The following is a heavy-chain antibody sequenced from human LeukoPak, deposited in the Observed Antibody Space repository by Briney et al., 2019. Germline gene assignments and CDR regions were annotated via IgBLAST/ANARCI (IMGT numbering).Heavy chain of an antibody. CDR2: ISSSSSYT. Sequence: GGSLRPSCAASGFTFSSYSMNWVRQAPGKGLEWVSSISSSSSYTYYADSVKGRFTISRDNSKNTLYLQMNSLRAEDTAVYYCAKDLVLAVAGRRDTGDYWGQGTLVTVSS. D-gene: IGHD6-19*01. V-gene: IGHV3-21*04. J-gene: IGHJ4*02. CDR1: GFTFSSYS. CDR3: AKDLVLAVAGRRDTGDY.